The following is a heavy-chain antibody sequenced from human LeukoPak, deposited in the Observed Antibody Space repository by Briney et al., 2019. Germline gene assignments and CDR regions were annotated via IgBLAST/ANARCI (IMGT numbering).Heavy chain of an antibody. V-gene: IGHV4-34*01. D-gene: IGHD2-2*01. Sequence: PSETLSLTCAVYGGSFSGYYWSWIRQPSGKGLEWIGEINHSGSTNYNPSLKSRVTISVDTSKNQFSLKLSSVTAADTAVYYCARGPRRYCSSTSCTYYFDYWGQGTLVTVSS. CDR3: ARGPRRYCSSTSCTYYFDY. CDR2: INHSGST. J-gene: IGHJ4*02. CDR1: GGSFSGYY.